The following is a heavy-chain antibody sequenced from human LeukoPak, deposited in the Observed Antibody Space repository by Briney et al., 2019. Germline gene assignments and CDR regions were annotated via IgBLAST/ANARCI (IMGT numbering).Heavy chain of an antibody. V-gene: IGHV1-69*05. CDR3: ARDTDSSGLDAFDI. Sequence: ASVKVSCKASGYTFTSYYMHWVRQAPGQGLEWMGGIIPIFGTANYAQKFQGRVTITTDESTSTAYMELSSLRSEDTAVYYCARDTDSSGLDAFDIWGQGTMVTVSS. D-gene: IGHD3-22*01. CDR1: GYTFTSYY. J-gene: IGHJ3*02. CDR2: IIPIFGTA.